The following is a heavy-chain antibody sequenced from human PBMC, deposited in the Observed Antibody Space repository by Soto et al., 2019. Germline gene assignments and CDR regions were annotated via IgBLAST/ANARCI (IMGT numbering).Heavy chain of an antibody. J-gene: IGHJ1*01. D-gene: IGHD1-26*01. CDR2: ISYSGSP. Sequence: SETLSLTCTVSGVSGSRDYQWIWIRQPPGKGLEWIGHISYSGSPYYHPSLRSRLSISVDTSKNQFSLKVKSVTAADTAVYYCARAWDFWGQGTLVTVSS. CDR3: ARAWDF. CDR1: GVSGSRDYQ. V-gene: IGHV4-30-4*01.